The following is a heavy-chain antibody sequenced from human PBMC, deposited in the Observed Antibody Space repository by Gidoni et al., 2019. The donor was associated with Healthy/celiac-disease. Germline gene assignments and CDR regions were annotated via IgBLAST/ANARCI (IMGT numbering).Heavy chain of an antibody. J-gene: IGHJ6*02. D-gene: IGHD2-2*01. CDR1: GGTFSSYA. V-gene: IGHV1-69*06. CDR3: ASSYCSSTSCYYGYYYGMDV. CDR2: IIPIFGTA. Sequence: QVQLVQSGAEVKKPGSSVKVSCKASGGTFSSYAISWVRQAPGQGLEWMGGIIPIFGTANYAQKFQGRVTITADKSTSTAYMELSSLRSEDTAVYYCASSYCSSTSCYYGYYYGMDVWGQGTTVTVSS.